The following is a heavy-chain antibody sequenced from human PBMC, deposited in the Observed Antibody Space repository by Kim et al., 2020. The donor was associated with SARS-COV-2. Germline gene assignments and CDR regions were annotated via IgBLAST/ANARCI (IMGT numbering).Heavy chain of an antibody. D-gene: IGHD2-8*02. CDR2: IYSGGST. J-gene: IGHJ4*02. V-gene: IGHV3-53*01. CDR1: GFTVSSNY. Sequence: GGSLRLSCAASGFTVSSNYMSWVRQAPGKGLEWVSVIYSGGSTYYADSVKGRFTISRDNSKNTLYLQMNSLRAEDTAVYYCARANYKLYWGTYYFDYWGQGTLVTVSS. CDR3: ARANYKLYWGTYYFDY.